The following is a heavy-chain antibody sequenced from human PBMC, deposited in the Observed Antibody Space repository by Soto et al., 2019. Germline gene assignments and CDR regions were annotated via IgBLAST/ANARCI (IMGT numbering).Heavy chain of an antibody. CDR1: GGTFSSCA. J-gene: IGHJ4*02. D-gene: IGHD6-19*01. V-gene: IGHV1-69*13. CDR3: ARESPGIAVAGTGYFDY. Sequence: EASVKVSCKASGGTFSSCAISWVRQASGQGLEWMGGIIPIFGTANYAQKFQGRVTITADESTSTAYMELSSLRSEDTAVYYCARESPGIAVAGTGYFDYWGQGTLVTVSS. CDR2: IIPIFGTA.